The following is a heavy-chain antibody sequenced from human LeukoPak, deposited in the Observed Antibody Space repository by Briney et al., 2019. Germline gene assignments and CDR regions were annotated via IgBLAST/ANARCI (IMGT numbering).Heavy chain of an antibody. V-gene: IGHV3-9*01. Sequence: PGGSLRLSCAASGFTFSSYGMHWVRQAPGKGLEWVSGISWNSGSIGYADSVKGRFTISRDNAKNSLYLQMNSLRAEDTALYYCAKAAAGDFDYWGQGTLVTVSS. CDR2: ISWNSGSI. CDR3: AKAAAGDFDY. J-gene: IGHJ4*02. CDR1: GFTFSSYG. D-gene: IGHD6-13*01.